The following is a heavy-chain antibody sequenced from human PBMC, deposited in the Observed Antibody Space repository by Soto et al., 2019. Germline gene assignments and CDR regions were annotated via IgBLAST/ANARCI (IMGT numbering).Heavy chain of an antibody. CDR2: IYYSGST. CDR3: ARGLFLTEVIFDY. CDR1: GGSISSYY. D-gene: IGHD2-21*01. J-gene: IGHJ4*02. V-gene: IGHV4-59*01. Sequence: PTETLSLTCTVSGGSISSYYWSWIRQPPGKGLEWIGYIYYSGSTNYNPSLKSRVTISVDTSKNQFSLKLSSVTAADTAVYYCARGLFLTEVIFDYWGQGNLVTVSS.